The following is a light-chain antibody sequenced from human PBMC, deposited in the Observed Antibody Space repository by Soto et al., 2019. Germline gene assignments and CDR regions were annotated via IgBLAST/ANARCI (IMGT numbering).Light chain of an antibody. V-gene: IGKV1-5*01. CDR2: DAS. J-gene: IGKJ3*01. Sequence: DIQMTQSPSTLSASVGDRVTITCRASQSISTWLAWHQQKPGKAPKLLIYDASSLENGVPSRFSGSGSGTEFTLTISSLQPDDFAVYSCQQYGGSPLFTFGPGTKVDIK. CDR1: QSISTW. CDR3: QQYGGSPLFT.